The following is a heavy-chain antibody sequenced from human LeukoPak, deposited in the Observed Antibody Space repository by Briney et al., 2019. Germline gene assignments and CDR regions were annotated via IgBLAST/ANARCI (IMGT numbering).Heavy chain of an antibody. CDR2: IKSKTDGGTT. Sequence: GGSLSLSCAASGLTFSGYAMNGVRQAPGKGLEWVGRIKSKTDGGTTDYAAPVKGRFTISRDDSKNTLYLQMNSLKTEDTAVYYCTTHDYGDYLYDYWGQGTLVTVSS. D-gene: IGHD4-17*01. V-gene: IGHV3-15*01. J-gene: IGHJ4*02. CDR1: GLTFSGYA. CDR3: TTHDYGDYLYDY.